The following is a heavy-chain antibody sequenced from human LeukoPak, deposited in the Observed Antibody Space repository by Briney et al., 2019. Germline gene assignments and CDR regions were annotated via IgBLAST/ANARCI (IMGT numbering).Heavy chain of an antibody. D-gene: IGHD6-13*01. CDR3: ASDRGSGSWYGRDY. Sequence: SETLSLTCAVYGGSFSGYYWSWIRQPPGKELEWIGEINHSGSTNYNPSLKSRVTISVDTSKNQFSLKLSSVTAADTAVYYCASDRGSGSWYGRDYWGQGTLVTVSS. CDR1: GGSFSGYY. V-gene: IGHV4-34*01. J-gene: IGHJ4*02. CDR2: INHSGST.